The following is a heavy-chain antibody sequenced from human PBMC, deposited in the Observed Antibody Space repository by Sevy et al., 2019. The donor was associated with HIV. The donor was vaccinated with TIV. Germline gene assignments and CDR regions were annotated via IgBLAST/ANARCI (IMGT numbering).Heavy chain of an antibody. CDR2: IKSKIDGETT. V-gene: IGHV3-15*01. CDR3: ATAPGYYDSAPFDY. D-gene: IGHD3-22*01. Sequence: GGSLRLSCAVSGFTFNNAWMNWVRQAPGTGLQWVGLIKSKIDGETTDNAAPVKGRFTISRDDSKNTLFLQMNSLKIEDTAVYYCATAPGYYDSAPFDYWGPGTLVTVSS. CDR1: GFTFNNAW. J-gene: IGHJ4*02.